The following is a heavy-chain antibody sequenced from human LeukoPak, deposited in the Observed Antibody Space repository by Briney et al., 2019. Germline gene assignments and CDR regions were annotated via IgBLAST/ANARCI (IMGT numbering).Heavy chain of an antibody. CDR2: ISAYNGNT. V-gene: IGHV1-18*04. Sequence: ASVKVSCKASGYTFTGYYMHWVRQAPGQGLEWMGWISAYNGNTNYAQKLQGRVTMTTDTSTSTAYMELRSLRSDDTAVYYCARDTPSITMVRGVIISDYWGQGTLVTVSS. CDR3: ARDTPSITMVRGVIISDY. D-gene: IGHD3-10*01. CDR1: GYTFTGYY. J-gene: IGHJ4*02.